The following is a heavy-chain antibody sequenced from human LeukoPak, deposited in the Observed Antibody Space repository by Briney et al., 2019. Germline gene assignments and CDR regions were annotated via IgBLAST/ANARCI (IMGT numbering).Heavy chain of an antibody. CDR1: GFTFSSYA. CDR3: AREGEALDY. Sequence: PGGSLRLSCAASGFTFSSYAMSWVRQAPGKGLEWVPAISGSGGSTYYADSVKGRFTISRDNSKNTLYLQMNSLRVEDTAMYYCAREGEALDYWGQGALVTVSS. CDR2: ISGSGGST. J-gene: IGHJ4*02. D-gene: IGHD3-16*01. V-gene: IGHV3-23*01.